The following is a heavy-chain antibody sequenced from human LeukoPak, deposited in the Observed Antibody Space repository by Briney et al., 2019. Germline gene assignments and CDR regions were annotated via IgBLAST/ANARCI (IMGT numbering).Heavy chain of an antibody. D-gene: IGHD3-22*01. V-gene: IGHV3-49*04. J-gene: IGHJ6*02. CDR1: GFTFGDYA. CDR2: IRSKAYGGTT. CDR3: TRSDSGMDV. Sequence: PGRSLRLSCTASGFTFGDYAMSWVRQAPGKGLEWVGFIRSKAYGGTTEYAASVKGRFTISRDDSKSIAYLQMNSLKTEDTAVYYCTRSDSGMDVWGQGTTVTVSS.